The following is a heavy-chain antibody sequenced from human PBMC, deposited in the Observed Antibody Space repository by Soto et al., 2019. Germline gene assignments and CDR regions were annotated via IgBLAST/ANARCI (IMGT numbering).Heavy chain of an antibody. V-gene: IGHV3-48*01. D-gene: IGHD2-15*01. Sequence: PGGSRRLSCAASGFTFSSYAMSWVRQAPGKGLEWVSYISSSSSTIYYADSVKGRLTISRDNAKNSLYRQTNSERTEDTAMYKRARDHGVVVAANLIYGDDFDLWGQGTLVTVSS. J-gene: IGHJ3*01. CDR1: GFTFSSYA. CDR3: ARDHGVVVAANLIYGDDFDL. CDR2: ISSSSSTI.